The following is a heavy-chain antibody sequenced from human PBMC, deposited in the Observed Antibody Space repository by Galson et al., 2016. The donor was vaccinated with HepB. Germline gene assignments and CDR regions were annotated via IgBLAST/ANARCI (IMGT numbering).Heavy chain of an antibody. J-gene: IGHJ5*02. CDR2: ISFDGTNK. V-gene: IGHV3-30-3*02. D-gene: IGHD1-1*01. CDR1: GFAFSTYA. Sequence: SLRLSCATSGFAFSTYAMHWVRQAPGKGLEWVAVISFDGTNKYYAESVKGRLPISRDTSKNTVSLQMTSLRGEDTAVYYCASGASGTTHGPNWFDPWGQGTRVTVAS. CDR3: ASGASGTTHGPNWFDP.